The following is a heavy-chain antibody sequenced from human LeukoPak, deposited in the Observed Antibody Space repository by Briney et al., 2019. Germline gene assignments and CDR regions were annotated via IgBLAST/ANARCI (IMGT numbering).Heavy chain of an antibody. V-gene: IGHV4-34*01. CDR1: GTSFSGYY. CDR3: ARDPYHYLHYFDY. CDR2: INHSGST. J-gene: IGHJ4*02. Sequence: PSETLSLTCAVYGTSFSGYYWSWIRQPPGKGLEWIGEINHSGSTNYNPSLKSRVTISVDTSKNQFSLKLSSVTAADTAVYYCARDPYHYLHYFDYWGQGTLVTVSS. D-gene: IGHD2-2*01.